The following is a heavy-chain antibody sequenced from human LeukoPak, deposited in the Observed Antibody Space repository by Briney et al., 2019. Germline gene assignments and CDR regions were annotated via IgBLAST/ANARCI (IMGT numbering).Heavy chain of an antibody. CDR2: IDHRGKA. V-gene: IGHV4-34*01. D-gene: IGHD5-18*01. J-gene: IGHJ6*04. Sequence: SETLSLTCAVYGTSFRGYYWSWIPQPRGKGLEWIGEIDHRGKAKYNPSLKSRVSTSIDTSKNQFSLNLSSETAADTAGYYCARDVDTALMDVWGEGTTVIVSS. CDR1: GTSFRGYY. CDR3: ARDVDTALMDV.